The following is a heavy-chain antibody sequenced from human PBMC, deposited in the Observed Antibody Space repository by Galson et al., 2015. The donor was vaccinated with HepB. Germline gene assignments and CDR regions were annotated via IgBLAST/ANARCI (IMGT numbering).Heavy chain of an antibody. CDR1: GFTFSSYA. V-gene: IGHV3-23*01. CDR3: ASPGSVWFGEFSPYFDY. CDR2: ISGSGGST. D-gene: IGHD3-10*01. Sequence: SLRLSCAASGFTFSSYAMSWVRQAPGKGLEWLSAISGSGGSTYYADSVKGRFTISRDNSKNTLYLQMNSLRAEDTAVYYCASPGSVWFGEFSPYFDYWGQGTLVTVSS. J-gene: IGHJ4*02.